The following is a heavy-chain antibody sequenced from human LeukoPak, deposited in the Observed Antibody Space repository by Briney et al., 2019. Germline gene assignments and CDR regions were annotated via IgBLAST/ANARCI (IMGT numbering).Heavy chain of an antibody. V-gene: IGHV4-34*12. J-gene: IGHJ4*01. Sequence: PSETLSLTCAVYGGSFSNYYWSWIRQPPGKGLEWIGEIIHSGTTNYNPSLKSRVTISMDTSKNQFSLRLTSVTAADTAVYYCAPIIGDSSDFAYWGQGTLVTVSS. CDR2: IIHSGTT. CDR1: GGSFSNYY. D-gene: IGHD2-15*01. CDR3: APIIGDSSDFAY.